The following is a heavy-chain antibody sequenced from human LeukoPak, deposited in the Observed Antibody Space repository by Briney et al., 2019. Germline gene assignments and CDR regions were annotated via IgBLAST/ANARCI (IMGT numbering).Heavy chain of an antibody. J-gene: IGHJ5*02. CDR3: AGGRAYYDSSGPRLDP. CDR2: FYTSGST. Sequence: SETLSLTCTVSGGSMSSYYWSWIRQPAGRGLGWIGHFYTSGSTNYNPSFKSRVTMSVDTSKNQFSLRLSSVTAADTAVYYCAGGRAYYDSSGPRLDPWGQGTPVTVSS. V-gene: IGHV4-4*07. CDR1: GGSMSSYY. D-gene: IGHD3-22*01.